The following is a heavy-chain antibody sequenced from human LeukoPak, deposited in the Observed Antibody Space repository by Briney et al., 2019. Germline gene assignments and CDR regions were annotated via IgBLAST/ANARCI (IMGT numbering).Heavy chain of an antibody. J-gene: IGHJ4*02. Sequence: PGGSLRLSCAASGFTFSGYAMSWVRQAPGKGLEWVSAISGSGGSTYYADSVKGRFTISRDNSKNTLYLQMNSLRAEDTAVYYCATDRRITIFGVAPHQPPFDYWGQGTLVTVSS. CDR2: ISGSGGST. CDR3: ATDRRITIFGVAPHQPPFDY. CDR1: GFTFSGYA. D-gene: IGHD3-3*01. V-gene: IGHV3-23*01.